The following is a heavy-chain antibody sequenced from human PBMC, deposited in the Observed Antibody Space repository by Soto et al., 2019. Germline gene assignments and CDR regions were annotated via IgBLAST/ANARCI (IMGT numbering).Heavy chain of an antibody. D-gene: IGHD3-22*01. CDR2: IYHSGST. Sequence: PSETLSLTCAVSGGSISSGGYSWSWIRQPPGKGLEWIGYIYHSGSTYYNPSLKSRVTISVDRSKNQFSLKLSSVTAADTAVYYCARHSSGYYYLNPWGQGTLVTVSS. CDR3: ARHSSGYYYLNP. J-gene: IGHJ5*02. CDR1: GGSISSGGYS. V-gene: IGHV4-30-2*01.